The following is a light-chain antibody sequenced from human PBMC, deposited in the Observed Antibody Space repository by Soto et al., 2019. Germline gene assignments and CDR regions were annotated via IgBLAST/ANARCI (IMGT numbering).Light chain of an antibody. Sequence: DIQMTQSPSTLSASVGDRVTITCRASQSVSSWLAWYQQKPGKAPKRLMYKASSLESGVPSRFSGSGAGTEFTLTISSLQPDDFATYYCHQYNSYPHTFGGGTKVDIK. CDR2: KAS. J-gene: IGKJ4*01. CDR3: HQYNSYPHT. V-gene: IGKV1-5*03. CDR1: QSVSSW.